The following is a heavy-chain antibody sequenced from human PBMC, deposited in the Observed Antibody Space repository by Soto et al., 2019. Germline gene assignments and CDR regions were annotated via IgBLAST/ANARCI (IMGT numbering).Heavy chain of an antibody. CDR2: IWYDGSNK. CDR1: GFTFSSYG. J-gene: IGHJ4*02. Sequence: QVQLVESGGGVVQPGRSLRLSCAASGFTFSSYGMHWLRQAPGKGLEWVAGIWYDGSNKYYADSVSGRFTISRDNSKKTLYLQMNSLRAEDTAVYSCARELEVRLDYWGQGTLVTVSS. V-gene: IGHV3-33*01. CDR3: ARELEVRLDY.